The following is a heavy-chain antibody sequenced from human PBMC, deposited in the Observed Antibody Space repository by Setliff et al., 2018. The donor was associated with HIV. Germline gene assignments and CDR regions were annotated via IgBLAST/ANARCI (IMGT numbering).Heavy chain of an antibody. CDR2: MNPNSGNT. V-gene: IGHV1-8*02. CDR3: ARGWARDGKHFDY. J-gene: IGHJ4*02. CDR1: GYTFTSYG. D-gene: IGHD7-27*01. Sequence: ASVKVSCKASGYTFTSYGISWVRQATGQGLEWMGWMNPNSGNTGYAQKFQGRVTMTRNTSISTAYMELSSLRSEDTAVYYCARGWARDGKHFDYWGQGTLVTVSS.